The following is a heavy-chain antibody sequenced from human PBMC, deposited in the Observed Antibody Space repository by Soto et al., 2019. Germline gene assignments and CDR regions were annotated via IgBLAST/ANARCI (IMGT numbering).Heavy chain of an antibody. CDR1: GFTFRNFG. D-gene: IGHD2-21*02. V-gene: IGHV3-30*18. CDR3: AKAVPPFVVVTASDY. Sequence: QVQLVESGGGVVQPGRSLRLSCAASGFTFRNFGMHWVRQAPGKGLEWVAVISYDGTNKYYADSVKGRFTISRDNSKNTLSLQITSLRAEDTAVYYCAKAVPPFVVVTASDYWGQGTLVTVSS. CDR2: ISYDGTNK. J-gene: IGHJ4*02.